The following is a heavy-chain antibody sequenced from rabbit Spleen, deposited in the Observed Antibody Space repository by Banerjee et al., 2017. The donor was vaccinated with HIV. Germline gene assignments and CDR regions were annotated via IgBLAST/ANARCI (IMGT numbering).Heavy chain of an antibody. CDR1: GVSLNDKDV. J-gene: IGHJ4*01. CDR2: INIVTGKS. Sequence: EQLVESGGGLVQPEGSLTLTCKASGVSLNDKDVMCWVRQAPGKGLEWIACINIVTGKSVYASWAKGRFFMARTSSSTVTLQMTSLTAADTATYFCARDLVAVIGWNFNLWCPGTLVTVS. CDR3: ARDLVAVIGWNFNL. D-gene: IGHD1-1*01. V-gene: IGHV1S45*01.